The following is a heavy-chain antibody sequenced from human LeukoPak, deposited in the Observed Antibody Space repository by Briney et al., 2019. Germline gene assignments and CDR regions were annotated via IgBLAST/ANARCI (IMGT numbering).Heavy chain of an antibody. V-gene: IGHV1-2*02. J-gene: IGHJ4*02. CDR2: INPNSGGT. CDR1: GYTFTNYG. CDR3: ARVYTTTYYYDSSGYPEDY. Sequence: ASVKVSCKASGYTFTNYGITWVRQAPGQGLEWMGWINPNSGGTNYAQKFQGRVTMTRDTSISTAYMELSRLRSDDTAVYYCARVYTTTYYYDSSGYPEDYWGQGTLVTVSS. D-gene: IGHD3-22*01.